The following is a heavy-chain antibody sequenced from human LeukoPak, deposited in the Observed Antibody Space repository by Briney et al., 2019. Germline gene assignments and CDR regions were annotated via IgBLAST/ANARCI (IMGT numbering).Heavy chain of an antibody. V-gene: IGHV4-39*01. CDR2: IYYSGST. CDR1: GDSISSSSYY. D-gene: IGHD3-9*01. Sequence: SETLSLTCTVSGDSISSSSYYWGWIRQPPGKGLEWIGSIYYSGSTYYNPSLKSRVTISVDTSKNQFSLKLSSVTAADTAVYYCARGSSTYYDILTGYYREAPLDYWGQGTLVTVSS. J-gene: IGHJ4*02. CDR3: ARGSSTYYDILTGYYREAPLDY.